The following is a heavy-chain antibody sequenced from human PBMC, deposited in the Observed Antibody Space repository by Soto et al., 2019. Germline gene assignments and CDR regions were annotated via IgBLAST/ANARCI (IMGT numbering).Heavy chain of an antibody. CDR2: ILYDASNK. V-gene: IGHV3-30*18. CDR3: AKELGGYSYGNDAFDI. CDR1: GFTFSSHG. J-gene: IGHJ3*02. D-gene: IGHD5-18*01. Sequence: QVQLVESGGGVVQPGRSLRLSCAASGFTFSSHGMHWVRQAPGKGLVWVAVILYDASNKYYADSVKGRFTISRDNSKNTLYLQMNSLRAEDTAVYYCAKELGGYSYGNDAFDIWGQGTMVTVSS.